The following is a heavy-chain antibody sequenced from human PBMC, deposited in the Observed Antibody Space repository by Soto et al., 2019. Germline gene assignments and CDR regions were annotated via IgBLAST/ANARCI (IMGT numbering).Heavy chain of an antibody. CDR1: GFTFSSYW. V-gene: IGHV3-7*03. CDR3: ARDDRYYDFWSGYYLAY. J-gene: IGHJ4*02. D-gene: IGHD3-3*01. Sequence: GGSLRLSCAASGFTFSSYWMSWVRQAPGKGLEWVANIKQDGSEKYYVDSVKGRFTISRDNAKDSLYLQMNSLRAEDTAVYYCARDDRYYDFWSGYYLAYWGQGTLVTVSS. CDR2: IKQDGSEK.